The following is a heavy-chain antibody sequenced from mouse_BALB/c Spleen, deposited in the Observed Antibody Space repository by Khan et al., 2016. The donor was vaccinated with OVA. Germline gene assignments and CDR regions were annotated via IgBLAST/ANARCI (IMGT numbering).Heavy chain of an antibody. V-gene: IGHV1S127*01. Sequence: QVQLKESGPELVRPGASVKMSCKAAGYTFTSFWIHWVKQRPGQGLEWIGMIDPSKSETRLNQNFKDKATLNVDKSSNTAYMQLSRLTSEDSAVSYCARGGYGSPFAYWGQGTLVTVS. CDR1: GYTFTSFW. J-gene: IGHJ3*01. CDR2: IDPSKSET. D-gene: IGHD1-1*01. CDR3: ARGGYGSPFAY.